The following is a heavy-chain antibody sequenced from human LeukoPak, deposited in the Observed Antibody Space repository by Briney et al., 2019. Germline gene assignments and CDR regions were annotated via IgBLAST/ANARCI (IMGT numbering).Heavy chain of an antibody. J-gene: IGHJ4*02. V-gene: IGHV3-48*04. CDR1: EFTFSAYA. CDR3: VRGGWRIIETGGDS. D-gene: IGHD2-15*01. Sequence: PGGSLRLSCATSEFTFSAYAMNWVRQAPGKGLEWVGYISPTGSTMLYAGSVKGRFTISRDNADNSLYLQMKSLRVEDTAMYYCVRGGWRIIETGGDSWGQGTLVTVSS. CDR2: ISPTGSTM.